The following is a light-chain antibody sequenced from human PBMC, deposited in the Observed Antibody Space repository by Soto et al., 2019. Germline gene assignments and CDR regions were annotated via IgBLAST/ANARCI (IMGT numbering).Light chain of an antibody. J-gene: IGKJ5*01. CDR1: QSIGNY. CDR3: QQYGSSPIT. CDR2: ATS. V-gene: IGKV3-11*01. Sequence: EVVLTQSPATLSLSPWEGATLSCRASQSIGNYLAWYQQKPGQAPRLLIYATSNRATGIPARFSGSGSGTDFTLTISSLEPEDFAVYYCQQYGSSPITFGQGTRLEIK.